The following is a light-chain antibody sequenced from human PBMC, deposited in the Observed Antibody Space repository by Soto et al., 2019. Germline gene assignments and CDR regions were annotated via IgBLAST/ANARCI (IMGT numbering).Light chain of an antibody. Sequence: EIVLTQSPATLSLSPGERATLSCRASQSVSSYLAWYQQKPGQAPRLLIYDASNRATGIPARFSGGGSGTDFTLTISSLEPEDFAVYYCQQRSDWPSTFGGGTKVEI. CDR1: QSVSSY. CDR2: DAS. V-gene: IGKV3-11*01. CDR3: QQRSDWPST. J-gene: IGKJ4*01.